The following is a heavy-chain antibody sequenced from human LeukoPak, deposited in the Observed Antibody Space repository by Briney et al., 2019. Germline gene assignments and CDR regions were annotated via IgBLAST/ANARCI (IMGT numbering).Heavy chain of an antibody. V-gene: IGHV3-11*04. CDR3: ARDRDYSFDY. Sequence: GGSLRLSCAASGFTFSDYYMSWVRQAPGKGLEWVSGIIGGAGGTYYADSVKGRFTISRDNAKNSLYLQMNSLRAEDTAVYYCARDRDYSFDYWGQGTLVTVSS. J-gene: IGHJ4*02. CDR2: IGGAGGT. CDR1: GFTFSDYY.